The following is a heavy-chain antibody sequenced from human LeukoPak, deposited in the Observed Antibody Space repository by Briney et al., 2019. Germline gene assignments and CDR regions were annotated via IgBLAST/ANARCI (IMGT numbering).Heavy chain of an antibody. D-gene: IGHD3-9*01. Sequence: SETLSLTCTVSGYAINNGYFWGWIRQPPGKGLEWIGSIYQSGSTYYNPSLLSRVTISVDTSKNQFSLKLGSVTAADTAVYYCARGQGPGDILTQYYYYYMDVWGKGATVTISS. CDR3: ARGQGPGDILTQYYYYYMDV. CDR2: IYQSGST. J-gene: IGHJ6*03. CDR1: GYAINNGYF. V-gene: IGHV4-38-2*02.